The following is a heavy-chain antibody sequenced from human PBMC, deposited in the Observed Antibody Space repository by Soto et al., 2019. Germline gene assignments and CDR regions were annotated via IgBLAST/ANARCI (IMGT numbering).Heavy chain of an antibody. CDR2: MNPNSGNT. CDR3: ARGDCSGGSCYVDY. V-gene: IGHV1-8*01. Sequence: QVQLVQSGAEVKKPGASVKVSCKASGYTFTSYDFNWVRQATGQGLGWMGWMNPNSGNTGYAQKFQGKATMTRNTSIRTAYMELSSLRSEDTAVYYCARGDCSGGSCYVDYWGQGTLVTVSS. CDR1: GYTFTSYD. D-gene: IGHD2-15*01. J-gene: IGHJ4*02.